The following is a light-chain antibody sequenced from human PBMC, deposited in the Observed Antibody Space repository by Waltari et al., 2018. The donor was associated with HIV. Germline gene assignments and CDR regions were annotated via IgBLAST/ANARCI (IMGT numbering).Light chain of an antibody. Sequence: QSVLTQPPSASGTPGQRVIISCSGNRSNIGRNPVNWYQQFSGAAPTLLIYSNTPRPSAVPDRFSGSKSVAAASLASSGRKSEDEADYHWATWDDALSGPVFGAGTKLTV. V-gene: IGLV1-44*01. CDR2: SNT. CDR1: RSNIGRNP. J-gene: IGLJ3*02. CDR3: ATWDDALSGPV.